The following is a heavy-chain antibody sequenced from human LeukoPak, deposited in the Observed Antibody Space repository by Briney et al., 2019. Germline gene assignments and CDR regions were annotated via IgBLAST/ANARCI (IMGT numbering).Heavy chain of an antibody. Sequence: SETLSLTCTVSGGSISSGAYSRNWIRQHPEKGLEWIGYIYYSGSIYYNPSLKSRVAISVDASKNQFSLKLSSVTAADTAVYYCAREYGSSSCFDSWGQGTLVTVSS. CDR2: IYYSGSI. CDR1: GGSISSGAYS. V-gene: IGHV4-31*03. D-gene: IGHD6-6*01. CDR3: AREYGSSSCFDS. J-gene: IGHJ4*02.